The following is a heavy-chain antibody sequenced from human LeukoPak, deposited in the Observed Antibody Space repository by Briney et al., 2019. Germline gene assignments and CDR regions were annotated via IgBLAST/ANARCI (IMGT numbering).Heavy chain of an antibody. CDR3: ASHGATGYMDV. D-gene: IGHD3-10*01. Sequence: SGGSLRLSCAASGFTFSSYSMNWVRQAPGKGLEWVSYISSSSSTIYYADSVKGRFTISRDNAKNSLYLQMNSLRAEDTAVYYCASHGATGYMDVWGKGTTVTVSS. J-gene: IGHJ6*03. V-gene: IGHV3-48*01. CDR2: ISSSSSTI. CDR1: GFTFSSYS.